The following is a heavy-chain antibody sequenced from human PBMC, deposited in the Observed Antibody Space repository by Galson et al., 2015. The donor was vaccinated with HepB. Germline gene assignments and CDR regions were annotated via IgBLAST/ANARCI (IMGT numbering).Heavy chain of an antibody. D-gene: IGHD3-10*01. CDR3: ARDRGYYGSGSYYNGNWYFDV. CDR1: GFTFSNYS. Sequence: SLRLSCAASGFTFSNYSMNWVRQAPGKGLEWVSFISRGSSNKYYADSVKGRLTISRDNAKNSLYLQMNSLRAEDTAVYYCARDRGYYGSGSYYNGNWYFDVWGRGTLVTVSS. V-gene: IGHV3-21*01. J-gene: IGHJ2*01. CDR2: ISRGSSNK.